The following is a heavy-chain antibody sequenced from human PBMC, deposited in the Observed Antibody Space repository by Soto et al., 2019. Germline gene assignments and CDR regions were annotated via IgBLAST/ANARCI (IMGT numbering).Heavy chain of an antibody. V-gene: IGHV1-18*01. D-gene: IGHD2-2*01. CDR1: GYTFTSYG. CDR3: ARDLDIVVVPARYYYYYGMDV. Sequence: ASVKVSCKASGYTFTSYGISWVRQAPGQGLEWMGWISAYNGNTNYAQKLQGRVTMTTDTSTSTAYMELRSLRSDDTAVYYCARDLDIVVVPARYYYYYGMDVWGQGTTVTVSS. CDR2: ISAYNGNT. J-gene: IGHJ6*02.